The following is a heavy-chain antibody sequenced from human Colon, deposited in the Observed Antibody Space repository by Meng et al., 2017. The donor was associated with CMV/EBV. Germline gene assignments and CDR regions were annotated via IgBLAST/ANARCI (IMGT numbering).Heavy chain of an antibody. CDR2: ISADKRYT. D-gene: IGHD6-6*01. J-gene: IGHJ4*02. Sequence: QVQRVQSGAEVKKPGASVKVSCKTSGYVFDLYGISWVRQAPGQGLEWMGWISADKRYTSYAQNLQGRVTMTTDASTSTAYMELRGLRSNDTAVYYCARVYEYSSSWGSDYWGQGTLVTVSS. V-gene: IGHV1-18*01. CDR3: ARVYEYSSSWGSDY. CDR1: GYVFDLYG.